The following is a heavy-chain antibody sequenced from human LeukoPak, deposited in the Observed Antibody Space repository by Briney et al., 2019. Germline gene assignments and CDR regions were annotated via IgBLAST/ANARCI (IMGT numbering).Heavy chain of an antibody. Sequence: PSQTLSLTCTVSGGSISSGGYYWSWIRQHPGKGLEWIGYNYNSGSTYYNPPLKSRVTISVDTSKNQCSLKLSSVTAADTAVYYCAREIYVVREIVIPSYCDYWGQGTLVTVSS. V-gene: IGHV4-31*03. CDR2: NYNSGST. CDR3: AREIYVVREIVIPSYCDY. CDR1: GGSISSGGYY. J-gene: IGHJ4*02. D-gene: IGHD3-10*01.